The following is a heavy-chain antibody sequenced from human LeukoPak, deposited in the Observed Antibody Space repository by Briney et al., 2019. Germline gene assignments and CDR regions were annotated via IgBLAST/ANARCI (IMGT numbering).Heavy chain of an antibody. J-gene: IGHJ4*02. Sequence: PGGSLRLSCAASGFTFSSYWMHWVRQAPGKGLVWVSRINSDGSSTSYADSVKGRFTISRDNAKNTLYLQMNSLRAEDTAVYYCAKDMELWPPYFDYWGQGTLVTVSS. CDR1: GFTFSSYW. CDR3: AKDMELWPPYFDY. CDR2: INSDGSST. V-gene: IGHV3-74*01. D-gene: IGHD5-18*01.